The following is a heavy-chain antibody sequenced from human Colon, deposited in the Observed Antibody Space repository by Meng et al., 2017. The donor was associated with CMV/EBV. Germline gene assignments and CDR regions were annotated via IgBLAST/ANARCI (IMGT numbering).Heavy chain of an antibody. CDR2: ISSSSSTI. Sequence: GESLKISCAASGFTFSSYSMNWVRQAPGKGLEWVSYISSSSSTIYYADSVKGRFTISRDNAKNSLYLQMNRLRAEDTAVYYCATLDPKLGYCSSTSCYTGDYWGQGTTVTVSS. D-gene: IGHD2-2*01. V-gene: IGHV3-48*04. CDR1: GFTFSSYS. J-gene: IGHJ4*02. CDR3: ATLDPKLGYCSSTSCYTGDY.